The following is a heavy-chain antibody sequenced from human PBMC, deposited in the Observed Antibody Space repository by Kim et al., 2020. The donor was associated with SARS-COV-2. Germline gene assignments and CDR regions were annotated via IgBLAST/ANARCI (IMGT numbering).Heavy chain of an antibody. CDR1: GFTFSNYS. J-gene: IGHJ3*02. Sequence: GGSLRLSCTASGFTFSNYSMHWVRQSPGKGLEWVAVISYDGSNKYDADSAKGRLTLSRDNSKTTLYLQMNSMRAEYKAVYYCARAGPLWFGELLSGVFTFDIWGQGTIVTVSS. V-gene: IGHV3-33*05. D-gene: IGHD3-10*01. CDR2: ISYDGSNK. CDR3: ARAGPLWFGELLSGVFTFDI.